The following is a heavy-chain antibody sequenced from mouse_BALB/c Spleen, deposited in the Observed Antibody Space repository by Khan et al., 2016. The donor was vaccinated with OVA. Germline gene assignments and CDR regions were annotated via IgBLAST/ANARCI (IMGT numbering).Heavy chain of an antibody. CDR3: ARQPYYNYYALDY. J-gene: IGHJ4*01. CDR2: IWSDGST. CDR1: GFSLTSYG. Sequence: VQLQESGPGLVAPSQSLSITCTISGFSLTSYGIHWVRQPPGKGLVWLVVIWSDGSTTYNSTLKSRLSITKDNSKSQVFLKMNSLQTDDTAMYYYARQPYYNYYALDYWGQGTSVTVSS. V-gene: IGHV2-6-1*01. D-gene: IGHD2-12*01.